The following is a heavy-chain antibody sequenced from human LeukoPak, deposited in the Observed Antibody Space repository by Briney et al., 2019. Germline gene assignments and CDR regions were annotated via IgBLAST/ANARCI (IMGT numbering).Heavy chain of an antibody. Sequence: PSETLSLTCTVSGGSVNSGSYYWNWIRQPPGKGLEWIGYIYYSGSTNYNPSLKSRVTISVDTSKNQFSLKLSSVTAADTAVYYCARAAYSGSYHPGYWGQGTLVTVSS. CDR3: ARAAYSGSYHPGY. CDR2: IYYSGST. CDR1: GGSVNSGSYY. D-gene: IGHD1-26*01. V-gene: IGHV4-61*01. J-gene: IGHJ4*02.